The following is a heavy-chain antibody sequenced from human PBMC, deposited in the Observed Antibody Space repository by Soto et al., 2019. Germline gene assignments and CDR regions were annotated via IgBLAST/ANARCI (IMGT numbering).Heavy chain of an antibody. CDR2: IFSSGST. CDR1: GGSINTFY. CDR3: AREGSYSAYNFAHGIQLWSFDF. V-gene: IGHV4-4*07. J-gene: IGHJ4*02. Sequence: SGSLSLTCTVSGGSINTFYWSWVRQPAGNGLEWIGRIFSSGSTSFNPSLESRVAISVDTSKNHFSLNLSSVTAADMAVYYCAREGSYSAYNFAHGIQLWSFDFWGQGALVTVSS. D-gene: IGHD5-12*01.